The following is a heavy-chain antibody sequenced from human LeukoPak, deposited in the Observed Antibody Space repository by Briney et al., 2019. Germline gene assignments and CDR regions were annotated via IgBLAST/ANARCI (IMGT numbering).Heavy chain of an antibody. V-gene: IGHV3-23*01. J-gene: IGHJ4*02. CDR3: ARDIEWELLGY. Sequence: PGGSLRLSCAASAFTFSSYAMSWVRQAPGKGLEWVSTISAGGGSTYYADSVKGRFTISRDNSNNTLSLQMNSLRAEDTAVYYCARDIEWELLGYWGQGTLVTVSS. CDR2: ISAGGGST. CDR1: AFTFSSYA. D-gene: IGHD1-26*01.